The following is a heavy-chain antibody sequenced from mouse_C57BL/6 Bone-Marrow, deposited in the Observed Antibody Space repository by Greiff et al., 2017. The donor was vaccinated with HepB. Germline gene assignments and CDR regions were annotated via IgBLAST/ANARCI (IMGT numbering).Heavy chain of an antibody. CDR1: GYTFTDYY. V-gene: IGHV1-26*01. CDR2: INPNNGGT. D-gene: IGHD2-4*01. CDR3: AIPYDYDEKLPY. Sequence: VQLQQSGPELVKPGASVKISCKASGYTFTDYYMNWVKQSHGKSLEWIGDINPNNGGTSYNQKFKGKATLTVDKSSSTAYMQLSSLTSEDSAVYYCAIPYDYDEKLPYWGQGTLVTVSA. J-gene: IGHJ3*01.